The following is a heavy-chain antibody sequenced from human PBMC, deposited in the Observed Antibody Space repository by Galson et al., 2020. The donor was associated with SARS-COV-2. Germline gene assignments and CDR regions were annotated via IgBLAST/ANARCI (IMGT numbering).Heavy chain of an antibody. CDR1: GGNISSRRYY. V-gene: IGHV4-39*01. Sequence: SETLSLTCTVPGGNISSRRYYWGWIRQPPGKGLEWIGSLYYSGRTYYNPSLKSRVTISVDTSKNQFSMRLSSVTAADTAVYYCARLNKGHYYYYDVDVWGKGTTVTVSS. CDR2: LYYSGRT. J-gene: IGHJ6*03. CDR3: ARLNKGHYYYYDVDV.